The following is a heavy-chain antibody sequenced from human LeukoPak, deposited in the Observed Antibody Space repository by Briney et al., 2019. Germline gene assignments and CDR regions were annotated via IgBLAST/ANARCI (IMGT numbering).Heavy chain of an antibody. Sequence: GGSLRLSCAASGFTFSSFGMSWVRQAPGKGLEWVSAISGSGGSTYYADSVKGRFTISRDNSKNTLYLQMNSLRAEDTALYYCAKEMWPYGSGSYYAFDPWGQGTLVTVSS. CDR2: ISGSGGST. V-gene: IGHV3-23*01. CDR3: AKEMWPYGSGSYYAFDP. CDR1: GFTFSSFG. D-gene: IGHD3-10*01. J-gene: IGHJ5*02.